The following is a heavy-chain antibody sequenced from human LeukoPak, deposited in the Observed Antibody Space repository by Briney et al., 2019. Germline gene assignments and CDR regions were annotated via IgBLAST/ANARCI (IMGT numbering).Heavy chain of an antibody. V-gene: IGHV3-30*18. Sequence: GRSLRLSCAASGFTFSSYGMHWVRQAPGKGLEWVAVISYDGSNKYYADSVKGRFTISRDNSKNTLYLQMNSLRAEDTAVYYCAKVPLDILGHYYFDYWGQGTLVTVSS. J-gene: IGHJ4*02. CDR1: GFTFSSYG. D-gene: IGHD3-9*01. CDR2: ISYDGSNK. CDR3: AKVPLDILGHYYFDY.